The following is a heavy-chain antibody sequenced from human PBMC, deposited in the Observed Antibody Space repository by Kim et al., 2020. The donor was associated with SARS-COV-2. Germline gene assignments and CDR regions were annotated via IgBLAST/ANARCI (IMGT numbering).Heavy chain of an antibody. CDR2: IKPSDGST. CDR3: ARDGGNGWSYFDY. Sequence: ASVKVSCKASGYILSSYYMHWVRQAPGQRLEWMGIIKPSDGSTTYAQKFQGRVTMTRDTSTSTVYMELSSLRSEDTAVYYCARDGGNGWSYFDYWGQGTLVTGSS. J-gene: IGHJ4*02. CDR1: GYILSSYY. V-gene: IGHV1-46*01. D-gene: IGHD6-19*01.